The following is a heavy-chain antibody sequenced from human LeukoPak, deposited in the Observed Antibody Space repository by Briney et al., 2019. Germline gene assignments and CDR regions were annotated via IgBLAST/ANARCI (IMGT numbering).Heavy chain of an antibody. CDR2: INHSGST. V-gene: IGHV4-34*01. CDR1: GGSFSGYC. D-gene: IGHD3-9*01. CDR3: ARGASTLRYFEWLLYDY. Sequence: SETLSLTCAVYGGSFSGYCWSWIRQPPGKGLEWIGEINHSGSTNFNPSLKSRVTISVDTSKNQFSLKLSSVTAADTAVYYCARGASTLRYFEWLLYDYWGQGTLVTVYS. J-gene: IGHJ4*02.